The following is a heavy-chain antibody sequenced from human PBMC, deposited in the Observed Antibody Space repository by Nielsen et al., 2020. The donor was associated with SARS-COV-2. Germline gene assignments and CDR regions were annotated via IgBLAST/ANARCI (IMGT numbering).Heavy chain of an antibody. CDR2: IKTNGGIT. D-gene: IGHD3-22*01. Sequence: GGSLRLSCAASGFTFSDYAMAWVRQAPGKGLEWVSVIKTNGGITYYADSVKGRCTISRDNSKNTLYLQMNSLRPDDTAVYYCARDSWDSLRYFVHWGQGAQVTVSS. CDR1: GFTFSDYA. J-gene: IGHJ4*02. V-gene: IGHV3-23*01. CDR3: ARDSWDSLRYFVH.